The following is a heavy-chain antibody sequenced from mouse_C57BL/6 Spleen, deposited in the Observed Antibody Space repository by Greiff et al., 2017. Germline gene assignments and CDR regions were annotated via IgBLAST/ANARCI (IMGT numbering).Heavy chain of an antibody. Sequence: EVQLQQSVAELVRPGASVKLSCTASGFNIKNTYMHWVKQRPEQGLEWIGRIDPANGNTKYAPKFQGKATITADTSSNTAYLQLSSLTSEDTAIYYCASPIYYGSSSYAMDYWGQGTSVTVSS. J-gene: IGHJ4*01. CDR3: ASPIYYGSSSYAMDY. CDR2: IDPANGNT. D-gene: IGHD1-1*01. CDR1: GFNIKNTY. V-gene: IGHV14-3*01.